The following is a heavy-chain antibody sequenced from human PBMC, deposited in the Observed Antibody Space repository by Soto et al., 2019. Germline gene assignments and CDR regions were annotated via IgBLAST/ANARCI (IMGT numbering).Heavy chain of an antibody. CDR3: ARGGYYDNVWGKLSHYGLDV. J-gene: IGHJ6*02. Sequence: QVQLVQSASEVMKPGASVKVSFKTSGYKFIRYDITWVRKAPGQRVEWMGWISPYNDQTIYAQKLQGRVTMTADTSTRTVYMQLRSLKSDDTAVYYCARGGYYDNVWGKLSHYGLDVWGQGTSVTVSS. CDR2: ISPYNDQT. CDR1: GYKFIRYD. D-gene: IGHD3-16*01. V-gene: IGHV1-18*01.